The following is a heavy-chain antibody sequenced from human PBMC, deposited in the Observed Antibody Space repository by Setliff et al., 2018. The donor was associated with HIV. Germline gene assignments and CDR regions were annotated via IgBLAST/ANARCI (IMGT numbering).Heavy chain of an antibody. CDR1: GDSITSPSSY. CDR2: VHFGGNT. D-gene: IGHD6-19*01. V-gene: IGHV4-39*07. CDR3: EVAGQ. J-gene: IGHJ4*02. Sequence: SETLSLTCTVSGDSITSPSSYWGWIRQPPGKGLEWIGNVHFGGNTYYTPSLESRVTISIDTSKNQFSLKLTSVTAADTAVYYCEVAGQWGQGTLVTVSS.